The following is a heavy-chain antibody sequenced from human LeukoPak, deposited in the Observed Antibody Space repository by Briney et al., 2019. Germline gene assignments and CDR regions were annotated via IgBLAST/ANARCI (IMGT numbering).Heavy chain of an antibody. V-gene: IGHV1-69*13. Sequence: ASVKVSCKASGGTFSSYAISWVRQAPGQGLEWMGGIIPIFGTANYAQKFQGRVTITADESTSTAYMELSSLRSEDTAVYYCASGVDYYGSGSYSSPFDYWGQGTLVTVSS. CDR1: GGTFSSYA. J-gene: IGHJ4*02. CDR2: IIPIFGTA. D-gene: IGHD3-10*01. CDR3: ASGVDYYGSGSYSSPFDY.